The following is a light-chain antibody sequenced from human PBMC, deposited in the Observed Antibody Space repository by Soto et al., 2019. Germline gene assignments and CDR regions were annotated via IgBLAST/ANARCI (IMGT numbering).Light chain of an antibody. CDR1: QSVTNN. CDR2: DAS. V-gene: IGKV3-11*01. CDR3: QQRSNWPIT. Sequence: EIVMTQSPATLSVSPGEGATLFCRASQSVTNNVAWYQQKPGQAPRLLIYDASNRATGIPARFSGSGSGTDFTLTISSLEPEDFAVYYCQQRSNWPITFGQGTRLEIK. J-gene: IGKJ5*01.